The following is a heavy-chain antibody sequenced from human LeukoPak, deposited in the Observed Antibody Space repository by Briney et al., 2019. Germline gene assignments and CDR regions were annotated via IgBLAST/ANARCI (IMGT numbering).Heavy chain of an antibody. CDR3: AKDRIPLLMGTGFDY. CDR1: GFTFSSYG. D-gene: IGHD3-10*01. V-gene: IGHV3-30*18. J-gene: IGHJ4*02. Sequence: GGSLRLSCAASGFTFSSYGMHWVRQAPGKGLEWVAVISYDGSNKYYADSVKDRFTISRDNSKNTLYLQMNSLRAEDTAVYYCAKDRIPLLMGTGFDYWGQGTLVTVSS. CDR2: ISYDGSNK.